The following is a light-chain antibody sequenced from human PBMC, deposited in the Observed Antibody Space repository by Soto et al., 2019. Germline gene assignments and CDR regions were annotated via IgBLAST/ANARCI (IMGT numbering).Light chain of an antibody. CDR3: QQYNNWRT. CDR1: QSVSSN. V-gene: IGKV3-15*01. J-gene: IGKJ1*01. CDR2: GAS. Sequence: EIVMTQSPATLSVSPGERATLSCRASQSVSSNLAWYQQKPGQAPRLLIYGASTRATRIPARFSGSGSGTEFTLTISSLQSEDVAVYYCQQYNNWRTFGQGTKVEIK.